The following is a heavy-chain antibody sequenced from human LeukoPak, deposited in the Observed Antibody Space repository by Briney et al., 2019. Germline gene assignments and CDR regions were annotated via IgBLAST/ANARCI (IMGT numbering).Heavy chain of an antibody. D-gene: IGHD6-19*01. CDR2: ISGSGSST. J-gene: IGHJ6*03. CDR3: ATSLSGWGTYHYMDV. CDR1: GFTFSSYG. V-gene: IGHV3-23*01. Sequence: GGSLRLSCAASGFTFSSYGMSWVRQAPGKGLEWVSAISGSGSSTYYAASVKGRFTISRDNSKNTLYLQMNSLGAEDTAVYYCATSLSGWGTYHYMDVWGKGTTVTISS.